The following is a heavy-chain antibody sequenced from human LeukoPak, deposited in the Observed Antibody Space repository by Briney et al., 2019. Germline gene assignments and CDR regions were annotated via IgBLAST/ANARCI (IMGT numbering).Heavy chain of an antibody. D-gene: IGHD2-15*01. J-gene: IGHJ6*02. CDR1: GGSISSGGYS. CDR3: ASGYCSGGSCYSALGYYYGMDV. V-gene: IGHV4-30-2*01. Sequence: SETLSLTCAVSGGSISSGGYSWSWIRQPPGKGLGWIGYIYHSGSTYYNPSLKSRVTISVDRSKNQFSLKLSSVTAADTAVYCCASGYCSGGSCYSALGYYYGMDVWGQGTTVTVSS. CDR2: IYHSGST.